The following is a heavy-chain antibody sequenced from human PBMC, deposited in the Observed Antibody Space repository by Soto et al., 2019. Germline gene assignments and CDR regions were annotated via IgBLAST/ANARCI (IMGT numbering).Heavy chain of an antibody. D-gene: IGHD6-6*01. CDR2: IIPIFGTA. Sequence: SVTVSCKASGGTISSYAISWVRQAPGQGLEWMGGIIPIFGTANYAQKFQGRVTITADESTSTAYMELSSLRSEDTAVYYCARDHSSIAARQVVGWFDPWGQGTLVTVSS. CDR3: ARDHSSIAARQVVGWFDP. J-gene: IGHJ5*02. CDR1: GGTISSYA. V-gene: IGHV1-69*13.